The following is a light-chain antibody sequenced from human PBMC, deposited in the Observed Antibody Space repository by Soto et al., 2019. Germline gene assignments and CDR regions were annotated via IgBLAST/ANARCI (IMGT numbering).Light chain of an antibody. CDR3: LLSYIGAVV. CDR2: DTS. Sequence: QAVVTQEPSLTVSSGGTVTLTCGSSTGTVTSGHYPFWFQQKPGQAPRTLIYDTSNKHSWTPGRFSGSLLGGKAALTLSGAQPEDEADYYCLLSYIGAVVFGGGTKLTVL. CDR1: TGTVTSGHY. V-gene: IGLV7-46*01. J-gene: IGLJ2*01.